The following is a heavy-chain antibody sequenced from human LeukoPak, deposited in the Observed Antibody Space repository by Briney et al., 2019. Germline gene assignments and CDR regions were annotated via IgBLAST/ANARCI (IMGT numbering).Heavy chain of an antibody. CDR2: ISGSGDGT. CDR1: GFIFSSYA. D-gene: IGHD2-2*01. Sequence: GGSLRLSCAASGFIFSSYAMNWGRQAPGKGLEWVSAISGSGDGTYYADSVKGRLTVSRDNSKNTLYLQMNNLRAEDSAVYCCAKGVGGYCSSTDCRAYDNWGQGTLVTVSS. J-gene: IGHJ4*02. V-gene: IGHV3-23*01. CDR3: AKGVGGYCSSTDCRAYDN.